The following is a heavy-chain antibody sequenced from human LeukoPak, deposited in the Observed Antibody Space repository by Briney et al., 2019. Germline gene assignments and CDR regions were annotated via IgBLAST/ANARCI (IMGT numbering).Heavy chain of an antibody. J-gene: IGHJ3*02. D-gene: IGHD4-17*01. CDR1: GFTFSNYA. Sequence: AGGSLRLSCAASGFTFSNYAMNWVRQAPGKGLEWVSAISGSGGSTSYADSVKGRFTISRDNSKNTLYLQMNSLRAEDTAVYYCATPMVTTWYDALDIWGQGTMVTVSS. CDR3: ATPMVTTWYDALDI. V-gene: IGHV3-23*01. CDR2: ISGSGGST.